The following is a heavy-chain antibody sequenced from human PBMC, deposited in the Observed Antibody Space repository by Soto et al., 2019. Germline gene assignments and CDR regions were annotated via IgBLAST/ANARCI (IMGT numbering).Heavy chain of an antibody. CDR2: IHHSGSI. CDR3: AREDDGGDSLDV. J-gene: IGHJ6*02. Sequence: QVQLQQSGPGLVKPSQNLSLTCTVSGDSISSDYYHWTWIRQSPGKGLEWIGYIHHSGSILYNPSLKSRVTISVDTSKNQFSLHLTSVTAADTAVYFCAREDDGGDSLDVWGQGTTVTVSS. CDR1: GDSISSDYYH. D-gene: IGHD2-21*02. V-gene: IGHV4-30-4*08.